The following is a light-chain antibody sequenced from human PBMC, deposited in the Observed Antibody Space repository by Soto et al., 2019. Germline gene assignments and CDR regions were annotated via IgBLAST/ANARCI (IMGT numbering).Light chain of an antibody. Sequence: QSVLTQPASVSGSPGQSITISCTGTSSDVGGYNYVSWYQQHPGKAPKLMIYDVSNRPSGGSNLFSGSKSGNTASLTISGLQAEDEADYYCSSYTSSSTRVFGGGTKLTVL. CDR3: SSYTSSSTRV. CDR2: DVS. J-gene: IGLJ2*01. V-gene: IGLV2-14*01. CDR1: SSDVGGYNY.